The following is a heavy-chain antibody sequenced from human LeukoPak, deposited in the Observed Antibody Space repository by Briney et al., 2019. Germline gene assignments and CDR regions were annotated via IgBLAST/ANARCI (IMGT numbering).Heavy chain of an antibody. Sequence: GGSLRLSCAASGFTFSSYTMNWVRQAPGKGLEWVSSIIRGSGYMYYADSVKGRFTISRDNPKNSLYLQMNSLRAEDTAVYYCAKKQGGIIVATTLHYYYGMDVWGQGTTVTVSS. D-gene: IGHD5-12*01. CDR3: AKKQGGIIVATTLHYYYGMDV. V-gene: IGHV3-21*04. CDR2: IIRGSGYM. J-gene: IGHJ6*02. CDR1: GFTFSSYT.